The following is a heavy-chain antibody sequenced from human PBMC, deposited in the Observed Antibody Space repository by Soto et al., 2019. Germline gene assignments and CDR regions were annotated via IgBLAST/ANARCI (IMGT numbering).Heavy chain of an antibody. CDR2: ISGGGAT. J-gene: IGHJ4*02. Sequence: EVQLLESGGGLVQPGGSLRLSCAASGFTFGNYAFSWVRQAPGKGLEWVSVISGGGATYYPDSVKGRFTTSRDNSKNTVYLQMNSLRAEDTAVYYCAKKSLGSITLPALYYFDYWGQGTLVTVSS. CDR3: AKKSLGSITLPALYYFDY. D-gene: IGHD7-27*01. V-gene: IGHV3-23*01. CDR1: GFTFGNYA.